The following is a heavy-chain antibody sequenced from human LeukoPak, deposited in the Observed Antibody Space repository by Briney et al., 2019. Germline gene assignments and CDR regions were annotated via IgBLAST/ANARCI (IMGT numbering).Heavy chain of an antibody. CDR3: ARGGLVVAARAFDY. J-gene: IGHJ4*02. Sequence: SETLSLTCTVSGGSISSYYWSWIRQPPGKGLEWIGYIYYSGSTNYNPSLKSRVTISVDTSKNQFSLKLSSVTAADTAAYYCARGGLVVAARAFDYWGQGTLVTVSS. CDR1: GGSISSYY. V-gene: IGHV4-59*01. D-gene: IGHD2-15*01. CDR2: IYYSGST.